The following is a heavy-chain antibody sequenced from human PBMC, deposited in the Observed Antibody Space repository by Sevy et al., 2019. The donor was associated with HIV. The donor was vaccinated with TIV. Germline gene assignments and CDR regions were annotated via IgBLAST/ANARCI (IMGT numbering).Heavy chain of an antibody. CDR2: ISYDGSNK. CDR3: ARDLSTEDTAMDLL. J-gene: IGHJ4*02. V-gene: IGHV3-30-3*01. Sequence: GALRLSCAASGFTFSSYAMHWVRQAPGKGLEWVAVISYDGSNKYYAASVKGRFTISRDNSKNTLYLQMNSLRAEDTAVYYCARDLSTEDTAMDLLWGQGTLVTVSS. CDR1: GFTFSSYA. D-gene: IGHD5-18*01.